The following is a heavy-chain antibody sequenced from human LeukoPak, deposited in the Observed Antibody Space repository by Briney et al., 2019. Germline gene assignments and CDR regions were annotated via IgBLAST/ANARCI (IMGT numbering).Heavy chain of an antibody. CDR2: ISSNGGST. V-gene: IGHV3-64*01. J-gene: IGHJ4*02. CDR3: ARDYKYAFDN. D-gene: IGHD5-24*01. CDR1: GFTFSSYA. Sequence: PGGSLRLSCAASGFTFSSYAMHWVRQAPGKGLEYVSAISSNGGSTYYANSVKGRSTISRDNSKNTLYLQMNSLRVEDTAVYYCARDYKYAFDNWGQGTLVTVSS.